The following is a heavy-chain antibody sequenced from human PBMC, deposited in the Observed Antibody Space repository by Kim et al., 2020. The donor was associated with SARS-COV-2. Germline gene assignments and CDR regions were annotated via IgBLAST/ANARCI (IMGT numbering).Heavy chain of an antibody. D-gene: IGHD2-2*01. J-gene: IGHJ6*02. CDR3: ARGYHYGMDV. CDR1: GFTLSNYW. CDR2: VSSGGSTT. Sequence: GGSLRLSCAASGFTLSNYWIHWVRQAPGKGLVWVSCVSSGGSTTRYAEVVKGRFTISGDNAKNTLHLQMNSLRVEDTAVYYCARGYHYGMDVWGQGTTVTVSS. V-gene: IGHV3-74*01.